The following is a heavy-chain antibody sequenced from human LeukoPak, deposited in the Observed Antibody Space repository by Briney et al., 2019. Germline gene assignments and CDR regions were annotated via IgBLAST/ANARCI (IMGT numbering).Heavy chain of an antibody. D-gene: IGHD2-2*01. J-gene: IGHJ3*02. Sequence: PGGSLRLSCAASEFTFSNAWMSWVRQGPGKGLEWVGRIKTKSDGGTTDYAAPVKGRFTVSRDDSKNILYLQMNSLKTEDTAVYYCTTADVPAAVGLDDDAIDIWGQGTMVTVSS. V-gene: IGHV3-15*01. CDR1: EFTFSNAW. CDR2: IKTKSDGGTT. CDR3: TTADVPAAVGLDDDAIDI.